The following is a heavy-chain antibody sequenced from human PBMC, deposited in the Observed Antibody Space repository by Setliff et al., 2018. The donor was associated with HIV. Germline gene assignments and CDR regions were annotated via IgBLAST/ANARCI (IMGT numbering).Heavy chain of an antibody. CDR3: TTEWGGGGGAPLDP. Sequence: GGSLRLSCTGSGFTFTDAWLTWVRQAPGKGLEWVGRIKRKTDGGTTDYAAPVKGRFTISRDESRNTLYLQMNNLKTEDTAMYYGTTEWGGGGGAPLDPWGQGTLVTVSS. CDR1: GFTFTDAW. CDR2: IKRKTDGGTT. J-gene: IGHJ5*02. V-gene: IGHV3-15*01. D-gene: IGHD2-21*01.